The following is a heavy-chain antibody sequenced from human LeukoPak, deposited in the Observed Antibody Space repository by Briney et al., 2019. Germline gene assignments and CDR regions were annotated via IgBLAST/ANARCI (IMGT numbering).Heavy chain of an antibody. CDR2: ISSDGGST. D-gene: IGHD3-3*01. CDR1: GFTFSSYA. CDR3: ARVGSGYYTDY. Sequence: PGGSLRLSCAASGFTFSSYAMYWVRQAPGKGLEYVSAISSDGGSTDYANSVKGRFTISRDNSKNTLYLQMGSLRAEDMAVYYCARVGSGYYTDYWGQGTLVTVSS. V-gene: IGHV3-64*01. J-gene: IGHJ4*02.